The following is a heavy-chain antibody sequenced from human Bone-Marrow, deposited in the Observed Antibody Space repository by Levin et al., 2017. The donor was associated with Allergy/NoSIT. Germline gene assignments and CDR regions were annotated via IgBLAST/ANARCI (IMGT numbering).Heavy chain of an antibody. V-gene: IGHV3-30*18. CDR2: ISLDGNTQ. J-gene: IGHJ4*02. CDR3: AKDTYTCSGGSCYFFDY. CDR1: GFTFRNYA. Sequence: PGGSLRLSCAVSGFTFRNYAMHWVRQAPGRGLEWVAFISLDGNTQYYADSVKGRFTVSRDNSNNTLHLQMNSLRVEDTAIYYCAKDTYTCSGGSCYFFDYWGLGALVTVSS. D-gene: IGHD2-15*01.